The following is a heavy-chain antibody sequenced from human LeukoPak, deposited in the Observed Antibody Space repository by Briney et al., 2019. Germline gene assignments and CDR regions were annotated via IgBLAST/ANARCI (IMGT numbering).Heavy chain of an antibody. CDR2: IDPSDSYT. J-gene: IGHJ1*01. CDR1: GYSFTSYW. D-gene: IGHD2-21*02. Sequence: GESLKISCKGSGYSFTSYWISWVRQMPGKGLEWMGRIDPSDSYTSYSPSFQGRVTVSADKSISTAYLQWSSLKASDTAMYYCARHPGDCGGDCYAAEFQHWGQGTLVTVSS. CDR3: ARHPGDCGGDCYAAEFQH. V-gene: IGHV5-10-1*01.